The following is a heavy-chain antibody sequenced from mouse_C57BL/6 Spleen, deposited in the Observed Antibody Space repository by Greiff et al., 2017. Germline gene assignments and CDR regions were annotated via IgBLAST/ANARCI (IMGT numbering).Heavy chain of an antibody. D-gene: IGHD2-1*01. Sequence: VQLKQSGPELVKPGASVKISCKASGYTFTDYYMNWVKQSHGKSLEWIGDINPNNGGTSYNQKFKGKATLTVDKSSSTAYMELRSLTSEDSAVYYCARGLYYGNYDYAMDYWGQGTSVTVSS. J-gene: IGHJ4*01. CDR1: GYTFTDYY. CDR3: ARGLYYGNYDYAMDY. CDR2: INPNNGGT. V-gene: IGHV1-26*01.